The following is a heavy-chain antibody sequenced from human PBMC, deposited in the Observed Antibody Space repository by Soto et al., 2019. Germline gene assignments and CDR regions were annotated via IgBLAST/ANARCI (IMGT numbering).Heavy chain of an antibody. CDR2: ISYSGSA. J-gene: IGHJ5*02. D-gene: IGHD1-26*01. CDR1: GGSISSGNYY. Sequence: PSETLSLTCTVSGGSISSGNYYWSWIRQPPGKGLEWIGFISYSGSAYYNPSLKSRVTISVDTSKNHFSLKLSSVTAADTAVYYCATQEVGGSYVYTFDPWGQGTLVTVSS. CDR3: ATQEVGGSYVYTFDP. V-gene: IGHV4-39*02.